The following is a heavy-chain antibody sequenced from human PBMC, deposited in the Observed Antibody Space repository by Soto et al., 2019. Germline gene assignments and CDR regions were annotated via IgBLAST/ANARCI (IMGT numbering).Heavy chain of an antibody. CDR1: GYTFINYY. J-gene: IGHJ4*02. CDR3: ARQLAYCGGDCFTEPIEY. CDR2: VNPRSGDT. Sequence: QAQLVQSGAEVKKPGASVKVSCKTSGYTFINYYIHWVRQAPGQGLEWMGWVNPRSGDTNYAQKFQGRVTMTRDTPISTAYMELSSLRSDDTAVFYCARQLAYCGGDCFTEPIEYWGQGTLVTVSS. D-gene: IGHD2-21*02. V-gene: IGHV1-2*02.